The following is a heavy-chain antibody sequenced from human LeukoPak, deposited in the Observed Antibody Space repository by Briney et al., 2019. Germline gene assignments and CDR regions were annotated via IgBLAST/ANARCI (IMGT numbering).Heavy chain of an antibody. D-gene: IGHD3-22*01. CDR1: GGSFSGYY. Sequence: SETLSLTCAVYGGSFSGYYWSWIRQPPGKGREWVGEINHRGSTNYNPCPKSRVTISGDTSKNQFSLKLSSVPAADTAVYYCARGPNPPDSSGSVRAFDIWGQGKMVTVSS. CDR2: INHRGST. J-gene: IGHJ3*02. CDR3: ARGPNPPDSSGSVRAFDI. V-gene: IGHV4-34*01.